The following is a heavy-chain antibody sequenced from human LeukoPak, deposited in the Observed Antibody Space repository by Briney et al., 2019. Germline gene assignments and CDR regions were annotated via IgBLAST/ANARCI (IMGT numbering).Heavy chain of an antibody. J-gene: IGHJ4*02. V-gene: IGHV1-2*06. CDR3: VYNRAYCGGAGYSIDD. D-gene: IGHD2-21*02. CDR2: ITPNSGGT. CDR1: GYTFTGYY. Sequence: APVKVSCKASGYTFTGYYMHWVRQAPGQGLEWMGRITPNSGGTNYAQKFQGRVTMTRDTSISTAYMELSRLRSDVTAVYYCVYNRAYCGGAGYSIDDWGQGTMVTVSS.